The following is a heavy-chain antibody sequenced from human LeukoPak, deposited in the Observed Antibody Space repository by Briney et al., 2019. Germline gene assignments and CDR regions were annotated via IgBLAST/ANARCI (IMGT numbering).Heavy chain of an antibody. CDR1: GYTFTSYA. D-gene: IGHD1-14*01. Sequence: ASVKVSCKASGYTFTSYAMHWVRQAPGQRLEWMGWINAGNGNTKYSQKFQGRVTITRDTSASTAYMELSSLRSEDTAVYYCARGAGTLYYYGMDVWGQGTTVTVSS. CDR3: ARGAGTLYYYGMDV. V-gene: IGHV1-3*01. CDR2: INAGNGNT. J-gene: IGHJ6*02.